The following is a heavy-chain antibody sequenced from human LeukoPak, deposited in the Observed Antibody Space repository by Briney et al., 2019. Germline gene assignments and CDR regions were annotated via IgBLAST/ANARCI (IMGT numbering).Heavy chain of an antibody. CDR2: ISCNSGSI. CDR1: GFTFDDYA. CDR3: ARGGRVVHGVDV. V-gene: IGHV3-9*01. J-gene: IGHJ6*02. Sequence: PGGSLRLSCAASGFTFDDYAMHWVRQAPGKGLEWVSGISCNSGSIGYADSVKGRFTISRDNAKNTLYLQMSSLRDEDTAVYYCARGGRVVHGVDVWGQGPTVTVSS. D-gene: IGHD6-6*01.